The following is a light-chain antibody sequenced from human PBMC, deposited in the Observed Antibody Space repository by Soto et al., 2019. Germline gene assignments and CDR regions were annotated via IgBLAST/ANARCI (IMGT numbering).Light chain of an antibody. CDR3: AAWDDSLNGWV. CDR2: ASS. CDR1: SSNIGAGFE. J-gene: IGLJ3*02. Sequence: QSVLTQPPSVSGAPGQRITISCTGGSSNIGAGFEVHWYQQLPGTAPKLLIYASSNRPSGVPDRFSGSKSDTSASLAISGLQSEDEAEYYCAAWDDSLNGWVFGGGTKLTVL. V-gene: IGLV1-40*01.